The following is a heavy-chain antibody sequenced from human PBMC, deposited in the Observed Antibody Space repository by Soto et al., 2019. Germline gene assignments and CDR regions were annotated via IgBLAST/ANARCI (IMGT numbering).Heavy chain of an antibody. J-gene: IGHJ4*02. CDR1: GFSLTTSGVG. Sequence: QITLKESGPTRVKPTQTLALTCTFSGFSLTTSGVGVGWIRKTPGKALEWLAVIYWDDDKRYSPSLRSRLTITKDTSKNQVVLTMAYMDPVDTGTYFCAHRGYMYGNWDHGYFDYWGQGSVVTVSS. CDR2: IYWDDDK. CDR3: AHRGYMYGNWDHGYFDY. D-gene: IGHD5-18*01. V-gene: IGHV2-5*02.